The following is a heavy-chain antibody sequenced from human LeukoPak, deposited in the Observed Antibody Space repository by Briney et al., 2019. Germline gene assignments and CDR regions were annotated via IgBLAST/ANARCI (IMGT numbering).Heavy chain of an antibody. CDR3: TRALYYFDY. CDR2: IYSGGST. CDR1: GFTFKNYA. Sequence: GGSLRLSCSASGFTFKNYAMHWVRQAPGKGLEWVSLIYSGGSTFYADSVKGRFTISRDNSKNTLYLQMNSLRAEDTAVYYCTRALYYFDYWGQGTLVTVSS. V-gene: IGHV3-66*01. J-gene: IGHJ4*02.